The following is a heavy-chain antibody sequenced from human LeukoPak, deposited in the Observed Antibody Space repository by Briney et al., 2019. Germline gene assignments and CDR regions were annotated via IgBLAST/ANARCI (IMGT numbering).Heavy chain of an antibody. J-gene: IGHJ3*02. D-gene: IGHD2-15*01. CDR2: IIPILGIA. CDR3: ASVGGGYFFAFDI. Sequence: SVKVSCKASGGTFSSYAISWVRQAPGQGLEWMGRIIPILGIANYAQKFQGRVTITVDKSTSTAYMELSSLRSEDTAVYYCASVGGGYFFAFDIWGQGTMVTVSS. V-gene: IGHV1-69*04. CDR1: GGTFSSYA.